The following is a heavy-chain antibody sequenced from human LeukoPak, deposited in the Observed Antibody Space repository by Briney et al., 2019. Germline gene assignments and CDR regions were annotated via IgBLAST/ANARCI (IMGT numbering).Heavy chain of an antibody. CDR1: GYTFTGCY. J-gene: IGHJ6*02. CDR2: INPNSGGT. D-gene: IGHD2-21*02. CDR3: ARVAYCGGDCPLGYYGMDV. V-gene: IGHV1-2*02. Sequence: GASVKVSCKASGYTFTGCYMYWVRQAPGQGLEWMGWINPNSGGTNYAQKFQGRVTMTRDTSISTAYMELSRLRSDDTAVYYCARVAYCGGDCPLGYYGMDVWGQGTTVTVSS.